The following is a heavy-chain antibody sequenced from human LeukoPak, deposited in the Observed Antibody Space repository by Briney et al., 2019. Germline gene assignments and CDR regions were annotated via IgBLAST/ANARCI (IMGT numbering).Heavy chain of an antibody. V-gene: IGHV3-21*01. J-gene: IGHJ4*02. Sequence: GGSLRLSCAASGFTFSSYSMNWVRQAPGKGLEWVAPISSSSGYIFYADSVKGRFTVSRDNAKNSLYLQISNLRAEDTALYYCARDRGYCSSGSCYGLYFDSWGQGTLVTVSS. CDR3: ARDRGYCSSGSCYGLYFDS. CDR2: ISSSSGYI. CDR1: GFTFSSYS. D-gene: IGHD2-15*01.